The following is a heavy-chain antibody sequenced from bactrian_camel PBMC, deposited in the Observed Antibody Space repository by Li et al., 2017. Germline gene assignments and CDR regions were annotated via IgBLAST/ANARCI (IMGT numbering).Heavy chain of an antibody. J-gene: IGHJ4*01. CDR3: AARWTGSGAYCSPNRRYND. D-gene: IGHD2*01. CDR1: GFTFSKNC. Sequence: HVQLVESGGGSVEAGGSLRLSCVGSGFTFSKNCMARFRQAPEKKREGVARIEASGSTWHAASVKGRFTISKENAQNTLYLQMNSLKPEDTAMYYCAARWTGSGAYCSPNRRYNDWGQGTQVTVS. CDR2: IEASGST. V-gene: IGHV3S6*01.